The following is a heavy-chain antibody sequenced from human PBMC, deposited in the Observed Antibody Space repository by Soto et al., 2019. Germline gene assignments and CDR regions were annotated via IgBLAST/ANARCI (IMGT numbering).Heavy chain of an antibody. D-gene: IGHD2-15*01. CDR3: ARDAGGPGDY. CDR2: IYYSGST. V-gene: IGHV4-59*01. CDR1: SASFTVYY. J-gene: IGHJ4*02. Sequence: TLSLTCTVSSASFTVYYWSWIRQPPRKGLEWIGYIYYSGSTSYNPSLTSRVTLSADTSKNQFSLKLRSVTAADTAVYYCARDAGGPGDYWGQGVLVTVSS.